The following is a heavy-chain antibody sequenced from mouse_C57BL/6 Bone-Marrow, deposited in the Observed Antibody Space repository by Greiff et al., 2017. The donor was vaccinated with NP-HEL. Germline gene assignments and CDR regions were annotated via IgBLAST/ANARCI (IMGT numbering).Heavy chain of an antibody. Sequence: QVQLQQSGAELVRPGASVKLSCKASGYTFTDYYINWVKQRPGQGLEWIARIYPGSGNTYYNEKFKGKATLTAEKSSSTAYMQLSSLTSEDSAVYFCARSGYYSNCYYAMDYWGQGTSVTVSS. CDR2: IYPGSGNT. CDR1: GYTFTDYY. J-gene: IGHJ4*01. V-gene: IGHV1-76*01. D-gene: IGHD2-5*01. CDR3: ARSGYYSNCYYAMDY.